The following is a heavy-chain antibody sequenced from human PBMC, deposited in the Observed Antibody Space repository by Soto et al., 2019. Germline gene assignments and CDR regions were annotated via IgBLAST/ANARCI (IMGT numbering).Heavy chain of an antibody. Sequence: EAQLLESGGGLVQPGGSLRLSCAASGFTFSSYDMSWVRQTPGKGLEWVSTIGGSGVGTYYTDSVTGRFTISRDNSKNTLYLQMDSLRLEDTAVYYCARRRAPFDPWGQGTLVTVSS. CDR3: ARRRAPFDP. V-gene: IGHV3-23*01. CDR1: GFTFSSYD. J-gene: IGHJ5*02. CDR2: IGGSGVGT.